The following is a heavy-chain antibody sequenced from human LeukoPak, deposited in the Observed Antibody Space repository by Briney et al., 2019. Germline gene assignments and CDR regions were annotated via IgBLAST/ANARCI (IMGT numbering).Heavy chain of an antibody. CDR1: GGTFSSYA. D-gene: IGHD6-13*01. V-gene: IGHV1-69*04. Sequence: SVKVSCKASGGTFSSYAISWVRQAPGQELEWMGRIIPILGIANYAQKFQGRVTITADKSTSTAYMELSSLRSEDTAVYYCASTFWYSSSWYPPMDDAFDIWGQGTMVTVSS. J-gene: IGHJ3*02. CDR3: ASTFWYSSSWYPPMDDAFDI. CDR2: IIPILGIA.